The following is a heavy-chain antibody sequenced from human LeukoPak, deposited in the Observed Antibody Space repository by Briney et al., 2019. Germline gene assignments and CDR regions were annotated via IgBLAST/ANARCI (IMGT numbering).Heavy chain of an antibody. Sequence: ASVKVSCKASGYTFTSYGISWVRQAPGQGLEWMGWISAYNGNTNYAQKLQGRVTMTTDTSTNTAYMELRSLTSDDTAVYYCAKYSSGWYIDYWGQGTLVTVSS. CDR2: ISAYNGNT. CDR3: AKYSSGWYIDY. V-gene: IGHV1-18*01. CDR1: GYTFTSYG. J-gene: IGHJ4*02. D-gene: IGHD6-19*01.